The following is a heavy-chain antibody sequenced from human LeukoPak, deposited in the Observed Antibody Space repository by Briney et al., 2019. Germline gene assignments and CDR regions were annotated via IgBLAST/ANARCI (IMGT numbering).Heavy chain of an antibody. V-gene: IGHV4-4*07. CDR3: ARGVAGYCSSTSCYSQYYYYYMDV. CDR1: GGSISSYY. D-gene: IGHD2-2*01. Sequence: SETLSLTCTVSGGSISSYYWSWIRQPAGKGLEWIGRIYTSGSTNYNPSLKSRVTMSVDRSKNQFSLKLSSVTAADTAVYYCARGVAGYCSSTSCYSQYYYYYMDVWGKGTTVTVSS. J-gene: IGHJ6*03. CDR2: IYTSGST.